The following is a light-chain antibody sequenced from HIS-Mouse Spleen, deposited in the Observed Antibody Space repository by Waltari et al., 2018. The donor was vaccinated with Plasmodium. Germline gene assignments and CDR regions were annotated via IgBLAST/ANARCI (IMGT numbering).Light chain of an antibody. CDR1: SSNIGSNT. CDR3: AAWDDSLNGYV. V-gene: IGLV1-44*01. Sequence: QSVLTQPPSASGTPGQRVTISCSGSSSNIGSNTVNWYQQLPGTAPKLPIYSNNRGPSGRPDRFSGPKAGTSASLAISGLQSEDEADYYCAAWDDSLNGYVFGTGTKVTVL. CDR2: SNN. J-gene: IGLJ1*01.